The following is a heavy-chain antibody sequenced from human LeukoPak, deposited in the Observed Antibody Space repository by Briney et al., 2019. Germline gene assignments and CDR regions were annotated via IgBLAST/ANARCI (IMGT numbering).Heavy chain of an antibody. CDR3: ARGRKYSRPSEFDY. CDR2: INHSGST. CDR1: GGSFSGYY. D-gene: IGHD6-6*01. V-gene: IGHV4-34*01. J-gene: IGHJ4*02. Sequence: SETLSLTCAVYGGSFSGYYWSWIRQPPGKGLEWIGEINHSGSTNYNPSLKSRVTISVDTSKNQFSLKLSSVTAADTAVYYCARGRKYSRPSEFDYWGQGTLVTVSS.